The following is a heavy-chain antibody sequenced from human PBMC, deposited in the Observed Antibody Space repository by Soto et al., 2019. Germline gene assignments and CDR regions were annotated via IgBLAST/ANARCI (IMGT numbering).Heavy chain of an antibody. V-gene: IGHV3-21*01. CDR3: ARDRPDVSDPSSVDQPMFDN. Sequence: PGGSQSLSCAASGFPFRSYSMNWVRQAPGKGLEWVSSISSSSSYIYYADSVKGRFTISRDNAKNTLFLQMNSLRDEDTAVYYCARDRPDVSDPSSVDQPMFDNWGQGVLVTVSS. CDR2: ISSSSSYI. CDR1: GFPFRSYS. D-gene: IGHD3-16*01. J-gene: IGHJ4*02.